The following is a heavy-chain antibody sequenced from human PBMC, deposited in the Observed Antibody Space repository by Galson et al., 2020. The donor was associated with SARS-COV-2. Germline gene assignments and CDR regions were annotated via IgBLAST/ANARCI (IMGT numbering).Heavy chain of an antibody. V-gene: IGHV4-59*02. CDR1: GGSVIGYY. J-gene: IGHJ6*02. D-gene: IGHD2-2*01. CDR2: INYSGST. CDR3: ARDRDILVVVPAMQGHFSYYGMDV. Sequence: SETLSLTCTVSGGSVIGYYWSWIRQPPGKGLEWIGYINYSGSTHYNPSLKSRVTISVDTSKNQLSLKVRSVTAADTAVYYCARDRDILVVVPAMQGHFSYYGMDVWGQGTTVTVSS.